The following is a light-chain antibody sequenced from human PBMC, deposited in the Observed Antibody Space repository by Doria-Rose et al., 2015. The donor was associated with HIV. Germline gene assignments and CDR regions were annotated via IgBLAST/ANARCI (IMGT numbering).Light chain of an antibody. J-gene: IGKJ2*02. CDR2: KAS. V-gene: IGKV1-5*03. CDR1: QSITRW. Sequence: DIQVTQSPSTLSASVGDSVTITCRASQSITRWLAWYQQKPWKAPKLLIYKASLLESGVTSRFSGSGSGTEFTLTISSLQPDDFATYYCQQYNSYSPWTFGPGTKLEIK. CDR3: QQYNSYSPWT.